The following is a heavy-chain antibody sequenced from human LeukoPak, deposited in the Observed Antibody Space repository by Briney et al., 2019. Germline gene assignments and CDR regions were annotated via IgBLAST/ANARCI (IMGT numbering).Heavy chain of an antibody. V-gene: IGHV3-20*04. Sequence: GGSLRLSCEASGFTFDDYGMSWVRQAPGKGLEWVSGINWSGGSTGYADSVKGRFTISRDNTKNSVYLRMNSLRAEDTALYYCARDWKYCSGGSCYLPDFWGQGTLVTVSS. D-gene: IGHD2-15*01. CDR1: GFTFDDYG. CDR3: ARDWKYCSGGSCYLPDF. CDR2: INWSGGST. J-gene: IGHJ4*02.